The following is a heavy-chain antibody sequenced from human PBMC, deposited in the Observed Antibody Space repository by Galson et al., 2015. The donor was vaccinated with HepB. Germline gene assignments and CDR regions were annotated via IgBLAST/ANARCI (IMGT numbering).Heavy chain of an antibody. V-gene: IGHV3-30-3*01. Sequence: SLRLSCAASTFTFSTYAMHWVRQAPGKGLEWVAVILFDGSNKYYTDSVKGRFTISRDNSNNTLYLQMDSLRAEDTAVYYCARDRGFEGGTYLDAFDIWGQGTMVTVSS. CDR1: TFTFSTYA. J-gene: IGHJ3*02. CDR3: ARDRGFEGGTYLDAFDI. D-gene: IGHD1-26*01. CDR2: ILFDGSNK.